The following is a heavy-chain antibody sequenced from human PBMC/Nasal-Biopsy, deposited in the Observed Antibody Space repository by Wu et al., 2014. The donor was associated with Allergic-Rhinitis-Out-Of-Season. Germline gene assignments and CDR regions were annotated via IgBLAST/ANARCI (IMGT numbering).Heavy chain of an antibody. Sequence: LRLSCAASGFTFSDFYMSWIRQAPGKGLEWVSYISSGSSYTNYADSVKGRFTISRDNAKNSLYLQMNSLRAEDTAVYYCARDLTAVPYYYYYGMDVWGQGTTVTVSS. CDR3: ARDLTAVPYYYYYGMDV. CDR2: ISSGSSYT. V-gene: IGHV3-11*05. J-gene: IGHJ6*02. D-gene: IGHD1-14*01. CDR1: GFTFSDFY.